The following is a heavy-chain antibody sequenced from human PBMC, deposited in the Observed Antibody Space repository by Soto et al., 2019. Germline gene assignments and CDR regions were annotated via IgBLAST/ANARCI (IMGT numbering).Heavy chain of an antibody. D-gene: IGHD5-12*01. V-gene: IGHV3-30-3*01. J-gene: IGHJ4*02. CDR3: ARDINSGYDTGSDY. CDR2: ISYGGSNK. Sequence: QVQLVESGGGVVQPGRSLRLSCAASGFTFSSYAMHWVRQAPGKGLEWVAVISYGGSNKYYADSVKGRFTISRDNSKNTLYLQMNSLRAEDTAVYYCARDINSGYDTGSDYWGQGTLVTVSS. CDR1: GFTFSSYA.